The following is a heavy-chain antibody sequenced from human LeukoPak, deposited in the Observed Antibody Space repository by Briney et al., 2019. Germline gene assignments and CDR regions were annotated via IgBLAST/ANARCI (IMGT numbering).Heavy chain of an antibody. CDR3: ARAGYYGSGSCYYYGMDV. D-gene: IGHD3-10*01. V-gene: IGHV3-13*05. CDR1: GFTFSSYD. J-gene: IGHJ6*04. Sequence: PGGSLRLSCAASGFTFSSYDMHWVRQATGKGLEWVSAIGTAGDPYYPGSVKGRFTISRENAKNSLYLQMNSLRAGDTAVYYCARAGYYGSGSCYYYGMDVWGKGTTVTVSS. CDR2: IGTAGDP.